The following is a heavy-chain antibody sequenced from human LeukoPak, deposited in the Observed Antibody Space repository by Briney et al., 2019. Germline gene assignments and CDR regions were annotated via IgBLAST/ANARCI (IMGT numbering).Heavy chain of an antibody. CDR2: IYTSGST. Sequence: PSETLSLTCTVSGGSISSYYWSWIRQPAGKGLEWIGRIYTSGSTNYNPSLKSRVTMSVDTSKNQFYLKLSSVTAADTAVYYCAREEMATLGPQFDYWGQGTLVTVSS. CDR1: GGSISSYY. D-gene: IGHD5-24*01. V-gene: IGHV4-4*07. J-gene: IGHJ4*02. CDR3: AREEMATLGPQFDY.